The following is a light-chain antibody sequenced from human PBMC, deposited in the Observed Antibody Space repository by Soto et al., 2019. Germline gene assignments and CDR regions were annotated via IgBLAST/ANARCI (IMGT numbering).Light chain of an antibody. V-gene: IGLV2-14*01. J-gene: IGLJ1*01. CDR1: SSDVGGYNY. Sequence: QSALTQPASVSGSPGQSITISCTGTSSDVGGYNYVSWYQQHPGKAPKLMIYDVSNRPSGVSNRFSGSKSGNTASLTISGLQAEEEADYYCCSYTSSSTYVVGTGTKVTVL. CDR3: CSYTSSSTYV. CDR2: DVS.